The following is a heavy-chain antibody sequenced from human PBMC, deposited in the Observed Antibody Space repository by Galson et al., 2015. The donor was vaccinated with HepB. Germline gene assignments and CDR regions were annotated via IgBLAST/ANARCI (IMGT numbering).Heavy chain of an antibody. CDR3: ARDITMVRGNNWFDP. CDR2: TYYRSKWYN. CDR1: GDSVSSNSAA. J-gene: IGHJ5*02. V-gene: IGHV6-1*01. Sequence: CAISGDSVSSNSAAWNWIRQSPSRGLEWLGRTYYRSKWYNDYAVSVKSRITINPDTSKNQFSLQLNSVTPEDTAVYYCARDITMVRGNNWFDPWGQGTLVTVSS. D-gene: IGHD3-10*01.